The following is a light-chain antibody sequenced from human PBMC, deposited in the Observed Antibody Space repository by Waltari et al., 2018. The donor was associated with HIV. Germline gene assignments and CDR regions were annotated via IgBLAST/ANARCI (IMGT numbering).Light chain of an antibody. CDR2: EVT. CDR1: SRDVGGYNS. V-gene: IGLV2-8*01. J-gene: IGLJ3*02. CDR3: SSYAGSNNLV. Sequence: QSALTQPPSASGSPGQSVTISCTGTSRDVGGYNSVSGYQQHPGKAPKLVIYEVTKRPSGVPDRFSGSKSGNTASLTVSGLQAEDEADYYCSSYAGSNNLVFGGGTKLTVL.